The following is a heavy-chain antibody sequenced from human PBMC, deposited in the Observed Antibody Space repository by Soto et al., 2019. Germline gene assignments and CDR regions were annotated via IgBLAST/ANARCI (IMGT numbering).Heavy chain of an antibody. D-gene: IGHD5-12*01. CDR2: IYHSGSA. CDR3: ARAVLRSGVDY. Sequence: SETLSLTCAVSGGSISSGGYSWNWIRQPPGKGLEWIGYIYHSGSAYYNPSLKSRVTISVDRSKSQFSLKLSSVTAADTAVYYCARAVLRSGVDYWGQGTMVTVYS. CDR1: GGSISSGGYS. V-gene: IGHV4-30-2*01. J-gene: IGHJ4*02.